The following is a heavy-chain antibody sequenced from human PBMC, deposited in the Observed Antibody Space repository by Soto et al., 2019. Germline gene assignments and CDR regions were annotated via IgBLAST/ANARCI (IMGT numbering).Heavy chain of an antibody. Sequence: EVQLVESGGGLVQPGGSLRLSCAASGFTFSDHYMDWVRQAPGKGLEWVGRSRNKANSYTTEYAASVKGRFTVSRDDSKNSLYLQMNSPKTEDTAVYYCAGTTTRGSGSYHFHYWGQGTLVTVSS. CDR2: SRNKANSYTT. CDR1: GFTFSDHY. D-gene: IGHD3-10*01. V-gene: IGHV3-72*01. CDR3: AGTTTRGSGSYHFHY. J-gene: IGHJ4*02.